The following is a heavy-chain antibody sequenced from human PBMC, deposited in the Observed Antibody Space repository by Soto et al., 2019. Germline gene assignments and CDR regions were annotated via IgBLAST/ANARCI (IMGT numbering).Heavy chain of an antibody. V-gene: IGHV4-59*01. CDR2: IYYSGST. D-gene: IGHD2-15*01. Sequence: SETLSLTCTVSGGSISSYYWSWIRQPPGKGLEWIGYIYYSGSTTYNPSLKSRVTISVDASKNQFSLKLSSVTAADTAVYYCARGKKDRLDYWGQGTLVTVSS. CDR3: ARGKKDRLDY. CDR1: GGSISSYY. J-gene: IGHJ4*02.